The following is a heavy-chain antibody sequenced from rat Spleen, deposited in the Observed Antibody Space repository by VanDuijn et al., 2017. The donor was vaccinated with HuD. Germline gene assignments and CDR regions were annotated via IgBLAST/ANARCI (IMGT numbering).Heavy chain of an antibody. D-gene: IGHD1-11*01. J-gene: IGHJ3*01. Sequence: EVQLVESGGGLVQPGGSLKLSCVASGFTFNNYWMTWIRQAPGKGLEWVASITNASGRTYYPDSVKGRFTISRDTAQNTLYLQMNSLRSEDTATYYCTRALVLRRPPFAYWGQGTLVTVSS. CDR3: TRALVLRRPPFAY. CDR1: GFTFNNYW. CDR2: ITNASGRT. V-gene: IGHV5-31*01.